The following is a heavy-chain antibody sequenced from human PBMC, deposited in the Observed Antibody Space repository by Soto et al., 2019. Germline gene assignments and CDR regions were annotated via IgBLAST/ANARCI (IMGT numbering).Heavy chain of an antibody. D-gene: IGHD6-13*01. CDR2: INHSGST. V-gene: IGHV4-34*01. Sequence: SETLSLTCAVYGGSFSGYYWSWIRQPPGKGLEWIGEINHSGSTNYNPSLKSRVTISVDTSKNQFSLKLSSVTAADTAVYYCATIAAAGTRSNYYYYMDVWGKGTTVTVSS. J-gene: IGHJ6*03. CDR1: GGSFSGYY. CDR3: ATIAAAGTRSNYYYYMDV.